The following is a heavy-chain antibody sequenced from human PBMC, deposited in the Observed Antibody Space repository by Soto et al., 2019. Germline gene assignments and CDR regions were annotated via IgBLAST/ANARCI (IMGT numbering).Heavy chain of an antibody. Sequence: GGSLRLSXAASGFTFSSYAMSWVRQAPGKGLEWVSAISGSGGSTYYADSVKGRFTISRDNSKNTLYLQMNSLRAEDTAVYYCAKDLKGLDTAMVHYYYYGMDVWGQGTTVTVSS. CDR1: GFTFSSYA. CDR3: AKDLKGLDTAMVHYYYYGMDV. CDR2: ISGSGGST. J-gene: IGHJ6*02. V-gene: IGHV3-23*01. D-gene: IGHD5-18*01.